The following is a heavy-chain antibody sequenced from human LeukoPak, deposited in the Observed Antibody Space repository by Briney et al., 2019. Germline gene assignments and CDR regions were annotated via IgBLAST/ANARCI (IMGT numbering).Heavy chain of an antibody. D-gene: IGHD3-10*01. J-gene: IGHJ5*02. V-gene: IGHV4-39*01. CDR2: IYYSGST. CDR3: AGVSVRGVITYNWFDP. Sequence: SETLSLICTVSGGSISSSSYYWGWIRQPPGKGLEWIGSIYYSGSTYYNPSLKSRVTISVDTSKNQFSLKLSSVTAADTAVYYCAGVSVRGVITYNWFDPWGQGTLVTVSS. CDR1: GGSISSSSYY.